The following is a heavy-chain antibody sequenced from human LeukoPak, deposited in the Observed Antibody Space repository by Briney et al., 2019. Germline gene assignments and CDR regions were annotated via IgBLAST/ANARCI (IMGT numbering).Heavy chain of an antibody. D-gene: IGHD3-16*01. CDR2: ISSSSSTI. Sequence: GGSLRLSCAASGFTFSSYNMNWVRQAPGKGLEWVSYISSSSSTIYYLDSVKGRFTISRDNAKNSLYLQMSNLRAEDTAVYFCARGGGLDVWGQGATVTVSS. CDR1: GFTFSSYN. CDR3: ARGGGLDV. V-gene: IGHV3-48*04. J-gene: IGHJ6*02.